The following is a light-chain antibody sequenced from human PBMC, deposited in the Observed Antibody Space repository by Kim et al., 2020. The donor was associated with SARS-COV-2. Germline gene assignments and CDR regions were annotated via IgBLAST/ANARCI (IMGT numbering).Light chain of an antibody. Sequence: SPGESATLSWRASQSVSSNELAWHKQSPGQTPRLHGEWASARGTGTTDRVSGSGSGIDFTLTISKPEPEDVAVCYYQNYGTSFTFGGGTKVDIK. V-gene: IGKV3-20*01. J-gene: IGKJ4*02. CDR1: QSVSSNE. CDR2: WAS. CDR3: QNYGTSFT.